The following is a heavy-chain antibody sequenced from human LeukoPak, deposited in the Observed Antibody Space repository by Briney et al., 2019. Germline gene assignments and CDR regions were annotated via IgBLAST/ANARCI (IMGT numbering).Heavy chain of an antibody. CDR2: ISGSGGST. CDR1: GFIFSNFA. Sequence: PVGSLRLSCAASGFIFSNFAMSWVRQGPGQELEWVSAISGSGGSTYYADSVKGRFTISRDIYKDTLSLQMNSLRAEDTAVYYCAKGGAYYYVSSGYFDYWGQGALVTVSS. V-gene: IGHV3-23*01. J-gene: IGHJ4*02. D-gene: IGHD3-22*01. CDR3: AKGGAYYYVSSGYFDY.